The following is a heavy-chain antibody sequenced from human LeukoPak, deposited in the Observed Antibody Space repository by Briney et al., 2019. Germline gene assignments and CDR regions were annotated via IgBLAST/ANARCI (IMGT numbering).Heavy chain of an antibody. CDR2: ISAYNGNT. J-gene: IGHJ4*02. V-gene: IGHV1-18*01. Sequence: ASVKVSCKASGYTFTSYGISWVRQAPGQGLEWMGWISAYNGNTNYAQKLQGRVTMTTDTSTSTAYMELRSLRSDDTAVYYCARDPPRRRITMVRGVMPDDYWGQGTLVTVSS. CDR3: ARDPPRRRITMVRGVMPDDY. D-gene: IGHD3-10*01. CDR1: GYTFTSYG.